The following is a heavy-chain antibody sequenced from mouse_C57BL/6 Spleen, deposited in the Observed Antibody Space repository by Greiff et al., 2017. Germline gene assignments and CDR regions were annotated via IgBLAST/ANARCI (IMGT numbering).Heavy chain of an antibody. J-gene: IGHJ4*01. CDR2: IYPRSGNT. Sequence: QVQLQQSGAELARPGASVKLSCKASGYTFTSYGISWVKQRTGQGLEWIGEIYPRSGNTYYNEKFKGKATLTADKSSSTAYMELRSLTSEDSAVYFCARGGIPSLPTVVDYYAMDYWGQGTSVTVSS. V-gene: IGHV1-81*01. CDR3: ARGGIPSLPTVVDYYAMDY. D-gene: IGHD1-1*01. CDR1: GYTFTSYG.